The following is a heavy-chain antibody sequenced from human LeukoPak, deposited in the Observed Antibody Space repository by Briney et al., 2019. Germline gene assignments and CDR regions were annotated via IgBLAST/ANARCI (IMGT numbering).Heavy chain of an antibody. CDR3: ATIAAAALARYYYYYMDV. CDR1: GYTFSSYG. V-gene: IGHV1-18*01. Sequence: ASVKVSCKASGYTFSSYGISWVRQAPGQGLEWMGWISAYNGNTNYAQKLQGRVTMTTDTSTSTAYMELRSLRSDDTAVYYCATIAAAALARYYYYYMDVWGKGTTVTISS. J-gene: IGHJ6*03. CDR2: ISAYNGNT. D-gene: IGHD6-13*01.